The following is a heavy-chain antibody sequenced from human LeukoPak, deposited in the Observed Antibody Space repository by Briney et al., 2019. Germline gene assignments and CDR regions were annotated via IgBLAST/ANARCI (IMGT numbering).Heavy chain of an antibody. CDR3: ARGLQGIDY. V-gene: IGHV3-66*01. Sequence: GGSLRLSCAASGFTVSSNYMSWVRQAPGKGLEWVSVIYSGGSTYYADSVKGRFTISRDNSKNTLFLQMNCLTVEDTAVYYCARGLQGIDYWGQGTLVTVSS. CDR1: GFTVSSNY. CDR2: IYSGGST. D-gene: IGHD4-11*01. J-gene: IGHJ4*02.